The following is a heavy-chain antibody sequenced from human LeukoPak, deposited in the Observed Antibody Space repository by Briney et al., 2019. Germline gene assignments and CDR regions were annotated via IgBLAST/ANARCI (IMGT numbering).Heavy chain of an antibody. V-gene: IGHV1-69*04. CDR3: ARDPISGQLVQDY. Sequence: ASVKVSCKASGGTFSSYAISWVRQAPGQGLEWMGRIIPILGIANYAQKFQGRVTITADESTSTAYMELSSLRSEDTAVYYCARDPISGQLVQDYWGQGTLVTVSS. CDR1: GGTFSSYA. CDR2: IIPILGIA. J-gene: IGHJ4*02. D-gene: IGHD6-6*01.